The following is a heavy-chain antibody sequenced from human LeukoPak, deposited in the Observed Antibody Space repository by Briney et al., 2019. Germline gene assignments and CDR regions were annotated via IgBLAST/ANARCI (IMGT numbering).Heavy chain of an antibody. V-gene: IGHV3-74*01. D-gene: IGHD3-3*01. CDR3: AKDASVLRFLEWFLGDYFDY. Sequence: GGSLRLSCAASGFIFSNYWMHWVRQAPGKGLVWVSRINPDGSSTNYADSVTGRFTISRDNAENTLYLQMNSLRAEDTAVYYCAKDASVLRFLEWFLGDYFDYWGQGTLVTVSS. CDR1: GFIFSNYW. CDR2: INPDGSST. J-gene: IGHJ4*02.